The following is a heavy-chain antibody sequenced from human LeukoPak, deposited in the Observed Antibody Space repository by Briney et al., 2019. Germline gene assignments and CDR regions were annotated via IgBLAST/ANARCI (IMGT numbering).Heavy chain of an antibody. CDR1: GFTFSSYW. Sequence: PGGSLRLSCAASGFTFSSYWMHWVRQAPGKGLVWASRVNSDGSSTSYADSVKGRFTISRDNAKNTLYLQMNSLRAEDTAVHYCARAHGYSSSWRIDYWGQGTLVTVSS. V-gene: IGHV3-74*01. CDR2: VNSDGSST. D-gene: IGHD6-13*01. J-gene: IGHJ4*02. CDR3: ARAHGYSSSWRIDY.